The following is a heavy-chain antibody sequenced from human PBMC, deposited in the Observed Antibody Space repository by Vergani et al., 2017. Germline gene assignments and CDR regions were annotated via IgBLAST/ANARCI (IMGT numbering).Heavy chain of an antibody. V-gene: IGHV3-23*01. CDR3: AKGSRIAVAGTGHY. Sequence: EVQLLESGGGLVQPGGSLRLSCAASGFTFSSYAMSWVRQAPGKGLEWVSAISGSGGSTYYADSVKGRFTISRNNSKNTLYLQMNSLRAEDTAVYYCAKGSRIAVAGTGHYWGQGTLVTVSS. D-gene: IGHD6-19*01. CDR1: GFTFSSYA. J-gene: IGHJ4*02. CDR2: ISGSGGST.